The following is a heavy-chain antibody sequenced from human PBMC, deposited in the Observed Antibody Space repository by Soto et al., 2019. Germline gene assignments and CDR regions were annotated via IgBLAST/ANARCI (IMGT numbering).Heavy chain of an antibody. V-gene: IGHV1-69*12. D-gene: IGHD3-22*01. CDR2: IIPIFGTA. J-gene: IGHJ6*02. CDR1: GGTFSSYA. Sequence: QVQLVQSGAEVKKPGSSVKVSCKASGGTFSSYAISWVRQAPGQGLEWMGGIIPIFGTADYAQKVQGRVTITADESTSTAYMELSSLRSEYTAVYYCASHYDSSSYYYYYGMDVWGQGTTVTVSS. CDR3: ASHYDSSSYYYYYGMDV.